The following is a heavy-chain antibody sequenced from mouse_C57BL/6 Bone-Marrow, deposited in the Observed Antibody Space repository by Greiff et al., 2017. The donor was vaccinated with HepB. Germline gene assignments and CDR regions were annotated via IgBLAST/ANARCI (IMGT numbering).Heavy chain of an antibody. CDR2: IDPANGNT. V-gene: IGHV14-3*01. D-gene: IGHD1-1*01. J-gene: IGHJ3*01. CDR1: GFNIKNTY. CDR3: APYYYGSSYRAWFAY. Sequence: VQLKQSVAELVRPGASVKLSCTASGFNIKNTYMHWVKQRPEQGLEWIGRIDPANGNTKYAPKFQGKATITADTSSNTAYLQLSSLTSEDTAIYYCAPYYYGSSYRAWFAYWGQGTLVTVSA.